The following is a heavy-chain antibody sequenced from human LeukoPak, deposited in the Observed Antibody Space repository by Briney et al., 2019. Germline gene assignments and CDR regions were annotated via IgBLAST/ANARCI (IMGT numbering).Heavy chain of an antibody. CDR3: ARGPNHYYYMDF. CDR2: INPSGGTT. J-gene: IGHJ6*03. D-gene: IGHD2-8*01. Sequence: AASVKVSCKASGYTFTSYHMHWVRQAPGQGLEWMGIINPSGGTTNYAQKFQGRVTITADESTSTAYMELSSLRSEDTAVYYCARGPNHYYYMDFWSTGTTVSVSS. CDR1: GYTFTSYH. V-gene: IGHV1-46*01.